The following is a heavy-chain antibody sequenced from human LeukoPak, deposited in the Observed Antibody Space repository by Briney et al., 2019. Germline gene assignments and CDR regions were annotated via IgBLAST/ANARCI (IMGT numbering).Heavy chain of an antibody. D-gene: IGHD3-22*01. CDR1: GYTFTSYG. J-gene: IGHJ4*02. CDR3: ARDDYYDSSGFFDY. V-gene: IGHV1-18*01. CDR2: ISAYNGNT. Sequence: ASVKVSCKASGYTFTSYGISWVRQAPGQGLEWMGWISAYNGNTNYAQKLQGRVTMTTDTSTSTAYMELRSLRSDDTAVYYCARDDYYDSSGFFDYWGQGTLVTVSS.